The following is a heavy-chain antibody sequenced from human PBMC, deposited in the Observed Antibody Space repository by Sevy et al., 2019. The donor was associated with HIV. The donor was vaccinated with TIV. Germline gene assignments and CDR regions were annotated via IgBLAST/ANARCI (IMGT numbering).Heavy chain of an antibody. V-gene: IGHV4-39*01. CDR2: IFYSGSP. Sequence: SETLSLTCTVSSGSISSSGDYYWGWIRQPPGKGLQWIGSIFYSGSPYYSPSLKSRVTISLDTSKNQFSLTLSSVTTADTAVYYCARHVTYDGSGVGTFDIWGQGTVVTVSS. D-gene: IGHD3-3*01. CDR3: ARHVTYDGSGVGTFDI. CDR1: SGSISSSGDYY. J-gene: IGHJ3*02.